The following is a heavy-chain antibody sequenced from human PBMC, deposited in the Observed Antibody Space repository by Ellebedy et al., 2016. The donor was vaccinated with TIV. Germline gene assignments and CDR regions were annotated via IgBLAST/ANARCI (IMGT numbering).Heavy chain of an antibody. CDR3: ARDWSGH. J-gene: IGHJ4*02. CDR2: ISANNGDT. Sequence: AASVKVSCKTSGYTFTSYGISWVRQAPGQGLEWMGWISANNGDTNYAQKFQGRVTMTTDPSTTTVHMELRSLRSDDTAVYYCARDWSGHWGQGTLVTVSS. D-gene: IGHD3-3*01. CDR1: GYTFTSYG. V-gene: IGHV1-18*04.